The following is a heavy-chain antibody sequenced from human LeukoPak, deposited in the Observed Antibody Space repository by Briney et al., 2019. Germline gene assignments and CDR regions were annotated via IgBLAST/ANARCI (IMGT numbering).Heavy chain of an antibody. D-gene: IGHD1-26*01. Sequence: GGSLRLSCAGSGFTFSTYSIHWVRQAPGKGLEWVSCISSWSSYTYYADSVKGRFTISRDNAKSSHYLQMNSLRAEDTAVYYCARDNPYSESLAADDAFDIWGQGTMVTVSS. J-gene: IGHJ3*02. CDR3: ARDNPYSESLAADDAFDI. CDR2: ISSWSSYT. CDR1: GFTFSTYS. V-gene: IGHV3-21*01.